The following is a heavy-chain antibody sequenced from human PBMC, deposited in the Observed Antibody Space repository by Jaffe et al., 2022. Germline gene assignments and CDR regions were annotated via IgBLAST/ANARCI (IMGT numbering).Heavy chain of an antibody. Sequence: QLQLQESGPGLVKPSETLSLTCTVSGGSISSSSYYWGWIRQPPGKGLEWIGSIYYSGSTYYNPSLKSRVTISVDTSKNQFSLKLSSVTAADTAVYYCARQCPRNVARAGFDPWGQGTLVTVSS. CDR2: IYYSGST. D-gene: IGHD2-15*01. J-gene: IGHJ5*02. CDR3: ARQCPRNVARAGFDP. V-gene: IGHV4-39*01. CDR1: GGSISSSSYY.